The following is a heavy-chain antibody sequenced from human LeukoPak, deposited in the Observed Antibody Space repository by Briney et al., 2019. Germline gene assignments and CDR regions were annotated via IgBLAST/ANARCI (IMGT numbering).Heavy chain of an antibody. V-gene: IGHV3-21*01. CDR3: ARERELGIKYGY. CDR2: ISSSSSYI. Sequence: GGSLRLSCAASGFTFNSYSMSWVRQAPEKGLEWVSSISSSSSYIYYADLVERLFTISRNTHKNSSYQQINIQTPDAAAVYSCARERELGIKYGYWGQGTLVTVSS. D-gene: IGHD7-27*01. CDR1: GFTFNSYS. J-gene: IGHJ4*02.